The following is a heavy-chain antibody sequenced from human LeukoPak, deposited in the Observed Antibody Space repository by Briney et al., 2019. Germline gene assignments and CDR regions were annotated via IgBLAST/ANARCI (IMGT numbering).Heavy chain of an antibody. CDR3: ARLSPRPGIAVDGTSSLAFYFDY. CDR1: GYTFTGYY. V-gene: IGHV1-2*02. CDR2: INPNSGGT. J-gene: IGHJ4*02. D-gene: IGHD6-19*01. Sequence: ASVKVSCKASGYTFTGYYMHWVQQAPGQGLEWMGWINPNSGGTNYAQKFQGRVTMTRDTSISTAYMELSRLRSDDTAVYYCARLSPRPGIAVDGTSSLAFYFDYWGQGTLVTVSS.